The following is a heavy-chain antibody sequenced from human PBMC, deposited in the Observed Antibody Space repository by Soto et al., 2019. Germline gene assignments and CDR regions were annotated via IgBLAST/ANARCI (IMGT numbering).Heavy chain of an antibody. CDR2: INPNSGGT. CDR3: ARERPTYYDLLPAEDYGMDV. CDR1: GYTFTGYY. V-gene: IGHV1-2*04. D-gene: IGHD3-9*01. J-gene: IGHJ6*02. Sequence: ASVKVSCKASGYTFTGYYMHWVRQAPGQGLEWMGWINPNSGGTNYAQKVQGWVTMTRDTSISTAYMERSRLRAGDTAVYYCARERPTYYDLLPAEDYGMDVWGQATMVTVCS.